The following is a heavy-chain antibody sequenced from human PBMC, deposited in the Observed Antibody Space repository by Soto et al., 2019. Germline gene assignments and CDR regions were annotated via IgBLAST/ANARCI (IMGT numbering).Heavy chain of an antibody. Sequence: QVQLVESGGGVVQPGNSLRLSCAASGFTFSSYGMHWVRQAPGKGLEWVAVIWYDGSKKNYADSVKGRFTISRDNSKDMMYLQMNSLRPEDTAVYYCARGVFYYYGSSGYSPDYWGQGTLVTVSS. CDR2: IWYDGSKK. CDR3: ARGVFYYYGSSGYSPDY. V-gene: IGHV3-30*19. CDR1: GFTFSSYG. D-gene: IGHD3-22*01. J-gene: IGHJ4*02.